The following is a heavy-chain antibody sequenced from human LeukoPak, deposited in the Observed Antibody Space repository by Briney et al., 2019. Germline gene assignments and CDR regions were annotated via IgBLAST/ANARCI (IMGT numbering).Heavy chain of an antibody. CDR1: GFTFSSYS. CDR3: ARDTSIQLTHFDY. J-gene: IGHJ4*02. V-gene: IGHV3-48*04. D-gene: IGHD5-18*01. Sequence: GGSLRLSCAASGFTFSSYSMNWVRQAPGKGLEWVSYISSSSSTIYYADSVKGRFTISRDNAKNSLYLQMNSLRAEDTAVYYCARDTSIQLTHFDYWGQGTLVTVSS. CDR2: ISSSSSTI.